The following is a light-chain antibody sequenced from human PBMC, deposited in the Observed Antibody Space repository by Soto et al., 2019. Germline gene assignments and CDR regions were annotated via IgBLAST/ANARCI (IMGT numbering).Light chain of an antibody. CDR2: GAS. V-gene: IGKV4-1*01. J-gene: IGKJ2*01. CDR3: QQFYSSPPMFT. CDR1: QTVIKSSDNKHC. Sequence: DIVMTQSPDSLAVSLGERATINCKSSQTVIKSSDNKHCLAWFQQKPGQPPKLLIYGASTRESGVPDRFSGSGSGTYFTLTISSLPAEDVAVYYCQQFYSSPPMFTFGQGTKLEIK.